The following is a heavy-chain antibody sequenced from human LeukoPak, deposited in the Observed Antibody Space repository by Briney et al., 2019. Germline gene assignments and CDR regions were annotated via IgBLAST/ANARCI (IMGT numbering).Heavy chain of an antibody. V-gene: IGHV1-2*02. J-gene: IGHJ4*02. CDR3: ARQTIRPFDY. D-gene: IGHD3-9*01. CDR1: GYTFTGYY. CDR2: INPTNGGK. Sequence: ASVKVSCKTSGYTFTGYYIHWVRQALGQGLEWMGWINPTNGGKNYAQNFQGRVTMTRDTSISTAYMELSGLRSDDTAIYYCARQTIRPFDYWGQGTLVTVSA.